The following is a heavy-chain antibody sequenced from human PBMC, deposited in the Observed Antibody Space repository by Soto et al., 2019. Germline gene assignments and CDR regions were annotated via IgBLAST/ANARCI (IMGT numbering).Heavy chain of an antibody. Sequence: QVQLQESGPGLVKPSQTLSLTCTVSGGSIKSGGYCWSWIRQHPGKGLEWIGCISYGGSTSYNPSLKSRVTISVDTSKNQFSLKLSSVTAADTAVYYCSRGILVWGQGTLITVSS. CDR2: ISYGGST. J-gene: IGHJ4*02. CDR3: SRGILV. CDR1: GGSIKSGGYC. D-gene: IGHD5-18*01. V-gene: IGHV4-31*03.